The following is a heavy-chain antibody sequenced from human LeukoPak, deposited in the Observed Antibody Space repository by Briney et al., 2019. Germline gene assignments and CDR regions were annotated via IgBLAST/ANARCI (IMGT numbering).Heavy chain of an antibody. J-gene: IGHJ6*03. CDR1: GGSIRSYY. CDR2: TSYSGST. V-gene: IGHV4-59*01. CDR3: ARGYYYMDV. Sequence: SETLSLTCTVSGGSIRSYYWSWIRQPPGKGLEWIGSTSYSGSTNYNPSLKSRVTISVDTSKNQFSLRLTSVTAADTAVYYCARGYYYMDVWGKGTTVTVSS.